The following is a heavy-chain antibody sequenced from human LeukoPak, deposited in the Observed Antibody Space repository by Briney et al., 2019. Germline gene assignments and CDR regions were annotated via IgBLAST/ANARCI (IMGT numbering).Heavy chain of an antibody. J-gene: IGHJ4*02. CDR2: ISGSGGST. Sequence: GGSLRLSCAASGFTFSSYGMSWVRQAPGKGLEWVSSISGSGGSTYYADSVKGRFTISRDNSKNTLYLQMNSLRAEDTAVYYCAKFSGSYYGRGQFDYWGQGTLVTVSS. CDR1: GFTFSSYG. CDR3: AKFSGSYYGRGQFDY. D-gene: IGHD1-26*01. V-gene: IGHV3-23*01.